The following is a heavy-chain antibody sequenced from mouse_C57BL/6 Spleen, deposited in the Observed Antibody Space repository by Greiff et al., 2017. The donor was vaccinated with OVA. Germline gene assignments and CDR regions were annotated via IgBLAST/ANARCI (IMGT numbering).Heavy chain of an antibody. J-gene: IGHJ2*01. Sequence: QVQLKQPGAELVKPGASVKLSCKASGYTFTSYWMHWVKQRPGRGLEWIGRIDPNSGGTKYNEKFKSKATLTVDNTSSTAYMPRSSLTSEDSAVYDCARSNYGSSPFDYWGQGTTLTVSS. V-gene: IGHV1-72*01. D-gene: IGHD1-1*01. CDR3: ARSNYGSSPFDY. CDR1: GYTFTSYW. CDR2: IDPNSGGT.